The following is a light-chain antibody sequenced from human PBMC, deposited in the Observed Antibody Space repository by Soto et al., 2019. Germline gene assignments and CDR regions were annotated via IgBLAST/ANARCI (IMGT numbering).Light chain of an antibody. Sequence: EIVMTQSPATLSVSSGERATLSCRASQSVSSNLAWYQQKPGQAPRLLIYGASTRATGIPARFSGSGSGTEFTLTISSLQSEDFAVYYCQQFGGSPPRFTFGPGTKVEVK. CDR3: QQFGGSPPRFT. J-gene: IGKJ3*01. V-gene: IGKV3-15*01. CDR1: QSVSSN. CDR2: GAS.